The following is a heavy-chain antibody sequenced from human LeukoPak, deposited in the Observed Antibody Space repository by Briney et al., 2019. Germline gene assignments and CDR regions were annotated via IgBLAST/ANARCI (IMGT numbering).Heavy chain of an antibody. CDR2: ISYDGNNK. CDR3: AKHWSYCSTTSCFFNYYYYYMDV. D-gene: IGHD2-2*01. J-gene: IGHJ6*03. CDR1: GFTFSSYP. V-gene: IGHV3-30*07. Sequence: GGSLRLSCAASGFTFSSYPIHWVRQTPGKGLEWVALISYDGNNKYYADSVKGRFTISRDNSKSTLYLQMNNLRAEDTAVYYCAKHWSYCSTTSCFFNYYYYYMDVWGKGTTVTVSS.